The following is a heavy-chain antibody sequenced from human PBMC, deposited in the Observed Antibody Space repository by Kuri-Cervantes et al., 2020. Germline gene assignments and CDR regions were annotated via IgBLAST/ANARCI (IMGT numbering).Heavy chain of an antibody. CDR2: ISYDGSNK. Sequence: GESLQISCPASGFTFSSYAMHWVRQAPGKGLEWVAVISYDGSNKYYADSVTGRFTISRDNSKNTLYLQMNSLTAKDTALYYCAKEGGWAYGDYMDSGSGFDYWGQGTLVTVSS. CDR1: GFTFSSYA. D-gene: IGHD4-17*01. J-gene: IGHJ4*02. CDR3: AKEGGWAYGDYMDSGSGFDY. V-gene: IGHV3-30*14.